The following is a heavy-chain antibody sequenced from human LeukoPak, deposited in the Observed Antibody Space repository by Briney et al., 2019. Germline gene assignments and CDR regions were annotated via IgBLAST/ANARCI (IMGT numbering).Heavy chain of an antibody. V-gene: IGHV3-64*04. J-gene: IGHJ4*02. CDR1: GFTFSTYA. D-gene: IGHD6-13*01. Sequence: HPGGSLRLSCSASGFTFSTYAMHWVRQAPGKGLEHVSTINTNGDDTYYADSVKGRFTISRDNSKNTLYLQMNSLRADDTAVYYCAKGGYSSSSPFDYWGQGTLVTVSS. CDR3: AKGGYSSSSPFDY. CDR2: INTNGDDT.